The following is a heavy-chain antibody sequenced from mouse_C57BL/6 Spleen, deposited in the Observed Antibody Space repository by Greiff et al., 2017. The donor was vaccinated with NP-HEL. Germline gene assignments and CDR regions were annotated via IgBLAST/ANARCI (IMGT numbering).Heavy chain of an antibody. V-gene: IGHV2-2*01. D-gene: IGHD4-1*01. J-gene: IGHJ2*01. Sequence: VKLMESGPGLVQPSQSLSITCTVSGFSLTSYGVHWVRQSPGQGLEWLGVIWRGGSTDYNAAFISRLSISKDNSKSQVFFKMNSLQADDTAIYYCARNKCWDVLDYWGQGTTLTVSS. CDR1: GFSLTSYG. CDR3: ARNKCWDVLDY. CDR2: IWRGGST.